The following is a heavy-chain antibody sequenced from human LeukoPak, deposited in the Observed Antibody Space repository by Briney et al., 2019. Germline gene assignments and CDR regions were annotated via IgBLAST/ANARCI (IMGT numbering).Heavy chain of an antibody. J-gene: IGHJ4*02. V-gene: IGHV1-18*01. CDR3: ARVPLYDSSGYFDY. CDR2: ISAYNGNT. CDR1: GYTFTSYG. D-gene: IGHD3-22*01. Sequence: GASVKVSCKASGYTFTSYGISWVRQAPGEGLEWRGWISAYNGNTNYAQKLQGRVTMTTDTSTSTAYMELRSLRSDDTAVYYCARVPLYDSSGYFDYWGQGTLVTVSS.